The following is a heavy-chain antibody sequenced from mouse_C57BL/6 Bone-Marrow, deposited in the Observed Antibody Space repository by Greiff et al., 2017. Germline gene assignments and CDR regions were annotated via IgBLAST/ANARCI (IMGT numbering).Heavy chain of an antibody. CDR1: GYSITSGYY. CDR3: ARDGYYFDY. CDR2: ISYDGSN. D-gene: IGHD1-2*01. J-gene: IGHJ2*01. V-gene: IGHV3-6*01. Sequence: EVKLQESGPGLVKPSQSLSLTCSVTGYSITSGYYWNWIRQFPGNKLEWMGYISYDGSNNYNPSLKNRISITRDTSKNQLFLKLNSVTTEDTATYYCARDGYYFDYWGQGTTLTVSS.